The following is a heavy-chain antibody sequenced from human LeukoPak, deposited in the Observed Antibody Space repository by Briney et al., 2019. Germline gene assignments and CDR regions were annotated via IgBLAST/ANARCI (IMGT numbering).Heavy chain of an antibody. CDR1: GYTFTSYD. D-gene: IGHD4-17*01. J-gene: IGHJ4*02. Sequence: ASVKVSCKASGYTFTSYDINWVRQAPGQRLEWMGWIDAGNGRTKYSQDFQGRVTITRDTSASIAYMELSSLRSDDMAVYYCARGSWSTTVTAYYLDYWGQGTLVTVSS. CDR2: IDAGNGRT. V-gene: IGHV1-3*03. CDR3: ARGSWSTTVTAYYLDY.